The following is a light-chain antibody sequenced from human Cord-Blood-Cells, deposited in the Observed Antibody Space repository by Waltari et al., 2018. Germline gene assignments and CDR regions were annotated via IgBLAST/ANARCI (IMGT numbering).Light chain of an antibody. Sequence: DIVMTQSPDSLAVSLGERATINCKSSQSVLYSSNNKNYLAWYQQKPGQPPKLLLYWASTREAGVPDRFSGSGSGTDFTLTINSLQAEDVAVYYCQQYYSTPTFGQGTKVEIK. J-gene: IGKJ1*01. V-gene: IGKV4-1*01. CDR2: WAS. CDR3: QQYYSTPT. CDR1: QSVLYSSNNKNY.